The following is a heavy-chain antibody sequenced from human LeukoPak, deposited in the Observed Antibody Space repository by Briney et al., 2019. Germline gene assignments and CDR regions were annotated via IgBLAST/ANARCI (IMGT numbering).Heavy chain of an antibody. Sequence: PGGSLRLSCAASRFTFDDYAMHWVRQAPGKGLEWVSGISWNSGSIDYADSVKGRFTISRDNAKNSLYLQMNSLRAEDTALYYCAKDIALRGSGTKNLYKYWGQGTLVTVSS. CDR1: RFTFDDYA. D-gene: IGHD3-10*01. J-gene: IGHJ4*02. V-gene: IGHV3-9*01. CDR3: AKDIALRGSGTKNLYKY. CDR2: ISWNSGSI.